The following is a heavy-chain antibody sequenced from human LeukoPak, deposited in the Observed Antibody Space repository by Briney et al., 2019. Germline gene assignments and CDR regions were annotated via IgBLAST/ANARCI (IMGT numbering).Heavy chain of an antibody. J-gene: IGHJ4*02. Sequence: ASVKVSCTASGYIFTIYYMHWVRQAPAQGLEWVGIINPSGGSTSYAQKFQGRVTMTRNTSTSTVYMELSSLRSEGTAVYDCARDLHDYGDYGYLDYWGQGTLVTVSS. CDR2: INPSGGST. V-gene: IGHV1-46*01. D-gene: IGHD4-17*01. CDR1: GYIFTIYY. CDR3: ARDLHDYGDYGYLDY.